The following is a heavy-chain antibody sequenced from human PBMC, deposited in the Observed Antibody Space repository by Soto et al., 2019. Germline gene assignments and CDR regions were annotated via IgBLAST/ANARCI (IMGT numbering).Heavy chain of an antibody. CDR3: ARGDSTDCSNGVCSFFYNHDMDV. Sequence: SVKVSCKASGYSFTDYHIHWVRQAPGQGLEWLGRINPKSGGTSTAQKFQGWVTMTTETSISKDYMELTRLTSDDTAIYYCARGDSTDCSNGVCSFFYNHDMDVWG. CDR2: INPKSGGT. CDR1: GYSFTDYH. J-gene: IGHJ6*02. V-gene: IGHV1-2*04. D-gene: IGHD2-8*01.